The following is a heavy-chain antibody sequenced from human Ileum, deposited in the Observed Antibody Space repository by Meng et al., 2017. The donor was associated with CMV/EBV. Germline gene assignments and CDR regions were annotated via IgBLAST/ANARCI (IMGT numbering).Heavy chain of an antibody. CDR2: IKYSGRT. J-gene: IGHJ5*02. D-gene: IGHD2-2*01. V-gene: IGHV4-30-4*08. CDR1: SISSGDYY. Sequence: SISSGDYYWTWIRQPPGKGLKWIGFIKYSGRTYYNPSLKSRLTILLDTSKNQFSLRLSSVTAADTAVYYCARTQDCSSTSCYTGFDPWGQGNLVTVSS. CDR3: ARTQDCSSTSCYTGFDP.